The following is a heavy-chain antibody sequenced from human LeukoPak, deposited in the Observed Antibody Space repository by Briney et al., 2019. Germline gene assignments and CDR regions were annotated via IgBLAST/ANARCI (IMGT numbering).Heavy chain of an antibody. CDR2: ISGSGGST. Sequence: GGSLRLSCAASGFTFSSYAMSWVRQAPGKGLEWASAISGSGGSTYYADSVKGRFTIPRDNSKNTLYLQMNSLRAEDTAVYYCAKDNRDYYIDYWGQGTLVTVSS. CDR3: AKDNRDYYIDY. CDR1: GFTFSSYA. D-gene: IGHD3-10*01. J-gene: IGHJ4*02. V-gene: IGHV3-23*01.